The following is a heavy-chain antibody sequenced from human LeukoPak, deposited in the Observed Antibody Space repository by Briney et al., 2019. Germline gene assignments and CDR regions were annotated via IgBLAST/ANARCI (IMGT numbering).Heavy chain of an antibody. D-gene: IGHD3-3*01. CDR2: TYYSGST. Sequence: PSETLSLTCTVSGGSISSYYWSWIRQPPGKGLEWIGYTYYSGSTNYNPSLKSRVTISVDTSKNQFSLKLSSVTAADTAVYYCARDQRYYYDFWSGYVNWFDPWGQGTLVTVSS. J-gene: IGHJ5*02. V-gene: IGHV4-59*01. CDR3: ARDQRYYYDFWSGYVNWFDP. CDR1: GGSISSYY.